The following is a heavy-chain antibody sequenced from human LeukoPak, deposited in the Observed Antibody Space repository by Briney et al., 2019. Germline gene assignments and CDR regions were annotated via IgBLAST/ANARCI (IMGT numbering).Heavy chain of an antibody. D-gene: IGHD3-10*01. V-gene: IGHV7-4-1*02. CDR2: INTGTGNP. CDR1: GYSFTSYA. Sequence: ASVKVSCKTSGYSFTSYAMNWVRQAPGQGLEFIGWINTGTGNPTYAQGFTGRFVFSLDTSVSTAYLQISTLKPGDTAVYYCASFGAHSFDYWGQGTLVTVSS. CDR3: ASFGAHSFDY. J-gene: IGHJ4*02.